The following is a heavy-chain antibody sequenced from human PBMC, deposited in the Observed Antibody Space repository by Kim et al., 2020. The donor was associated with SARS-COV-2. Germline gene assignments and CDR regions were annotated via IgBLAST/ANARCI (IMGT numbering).Heavy chain of an antibody. CDR3: AREFYFGSGSHGGPLDC. CDR1: GFTFSRYS. J-gene: IGHJ3*01. Sequence: GGSLRLSCTGSGFTFSRYSLHWVRQAPGRGLEWLAFISSDGAQTSFVDSVKGRFVISRDNANSMLHLRMDSLRREDTARYFCAREFYFGSGSHGGPLDCWGEGTVVTVS. V-gene: IGHV3-30*09. D-gene: IGHD3-10*01. CDR2: ISSDGAQT.